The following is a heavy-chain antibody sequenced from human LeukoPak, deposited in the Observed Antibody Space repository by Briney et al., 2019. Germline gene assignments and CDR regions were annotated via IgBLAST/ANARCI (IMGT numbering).Heavy chain of an antibody. Sequence: GGSLRLSCAASGFSFSQYWMSWVRQAPGKGLEWLANIKPDGSDECYAGSVKGRFTVSRDNAKDSLHLQLNSLRADDTAIYYCASQSYSLFHYWGQGTLVTVSS. CDR2: IKPDGSDE. J-gene: IGHJ4*02. D-gene: IGHD1-26*01. CDR1: GFSFSQYW. V-gene: IGHV3-7*03. CDR3: ASQSYSLFHY.